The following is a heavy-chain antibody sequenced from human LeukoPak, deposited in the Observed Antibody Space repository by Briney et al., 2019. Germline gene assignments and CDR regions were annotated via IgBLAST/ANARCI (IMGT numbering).Heavy chain of an antibody. CDR2: VNDNGSA. Sequence: TPSETLSLTCAVYGGSFSGYYWSWIRQTPLKGLEWLGQVNDNGSANYNPSLRSRVTMSVDTSKNQFSMKLTSVTAADTAVYFCASSYYDTVGFSPFDYWGQGTLVTVSS. V-gene: IGHV4-34*01. J-gene: IGHJ4*02. D-gene: IGHD3-22*01. CDR3: ASSYYDTVGFSPFDY. CDR1: GGSFSGYY.